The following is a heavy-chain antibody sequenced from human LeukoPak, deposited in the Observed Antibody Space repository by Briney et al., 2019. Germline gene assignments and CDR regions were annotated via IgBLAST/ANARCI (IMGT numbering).Heavy chain of an antibody. D-gene: IGHD6-19*01. V-gene: IGHV4-59*01. J-gene: IGHJ4*02. Sequence: SETLSLTCTVSGGSISSYYWSWIRQPPGKGLEWIGYIYYSGSTNYNPSLKSRVTISVDTSKNQFSLKLSSVTAADTAVYYCAKESSGWSNGDYWGQGTLVTVSS. CDR1: GGSISSYY. CDR3: AKESSGWSNGDY. CDR2: IYYSGST.